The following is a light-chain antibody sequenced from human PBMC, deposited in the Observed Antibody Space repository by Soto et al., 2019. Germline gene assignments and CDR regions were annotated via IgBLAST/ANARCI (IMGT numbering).Light chain of an antibody. J-gene: IGKJ1*01. Sequence: DIQMTQSPSSLSASVGDRVTITCRASQYIGDFLNWYQQTPRKAPKLLIFGASNLHIGVPSRFSGSGSGTEFTLTINNLQREDFATYYCQESFFTLGTFGRGTKVEI. CDR3: QESFFTLGT. CDR2: GAS. CDR1: QYIGDF. V-gene: IGKV1-39*01.